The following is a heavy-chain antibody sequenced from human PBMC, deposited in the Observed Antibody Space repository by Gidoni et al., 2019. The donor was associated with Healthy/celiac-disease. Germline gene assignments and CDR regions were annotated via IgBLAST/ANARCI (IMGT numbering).Heavy chain of an antibody. CDR2: ISGSGCST. D-gene: IGHD6-6*01. Sequence: EVQLLESGGGLVQPGGSLRLSFAASGFTFSSYAMRWVRQAPGKGLEWVSAISGSGCSTYYADSVKGRFTISRDNSKNTLYLQMNSLRAEDTAVYYCANLSSSSWFDPWGQGTLVTVSS. CDR1: GFTFSSYA. V-gene: IGHV3-23*01. CDR3: ANLSSSSWFDP. J-gene: IGHJ5*02.